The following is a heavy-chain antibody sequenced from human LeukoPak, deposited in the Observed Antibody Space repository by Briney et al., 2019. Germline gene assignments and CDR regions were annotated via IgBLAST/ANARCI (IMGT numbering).Heavy chain of an antibody. D-gene: IGHD2-15*01. J-gene: IGHJ4*02. CDR1: EFTMSSYE. CDR3: ARTSSGGSCYLDY. V-gene: IGHV3-48*03. CDR2: ISSGGSAI. Sequence: GGSLRLSCSASEFTMSSYEMNWVRQAPGKGLEWVSYISSGGSAIYYADSVKGRFTISRDNAKNSLYLQMNSLRAEDTAVYYCARTSSGGSCYLDYWGQGTLVTVSS.